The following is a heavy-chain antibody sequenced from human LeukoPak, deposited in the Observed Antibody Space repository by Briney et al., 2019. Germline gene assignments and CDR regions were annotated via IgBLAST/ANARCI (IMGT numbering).Heavy chain of an antibody. CDR2: ITDIGGST. J-gene: IGHJ4*02. D-gene: IGHD4-17*01. V-gene: IGHV3-23*01. Sequence: GGSLRLSCAASGFTFSSNAMSWVRQAPGKGMEWVSTITDIGGSTYSADSVKGRFTISRDNSKNTLYLQMNSLRAEDTAVYYCAKDSQHYGDYIPDYWGQGTLVTVSS. CDR1: GFTFSSNA. CDR3: AKDSQHYGDYIPDY.